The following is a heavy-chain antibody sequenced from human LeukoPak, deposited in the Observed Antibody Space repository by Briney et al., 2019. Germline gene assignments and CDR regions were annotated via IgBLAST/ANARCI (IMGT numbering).Heavy chain of an antibody. CDR2: ISSSSTYT. J-gene: IGHJ4*02. D-gene: IGHD3-22*01. Sequence: GESLRLSCAASGFSFSNSYMSWIRQAPGKGLEWVSYISSSSTYTNSADSVRGRFTISRDNAKNSLYLQMNSLRVEDTAVYYCARESDSSGYYDYWGQGTLVTVSS. V-gene: IGHV3-11*06. CDR3: ARESDSSGYYDY. CDR1: GFSFSNSY.